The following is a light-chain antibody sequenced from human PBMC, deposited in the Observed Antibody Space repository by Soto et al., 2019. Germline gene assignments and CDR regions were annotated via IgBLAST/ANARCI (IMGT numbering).Light chain of an antibody. CDR1: NSDVGGYNY. J-gene: IGLJ1*01. Sequence: QSALTQPASVSGSPGQSITISCTGYNSDVGGYNYVSWYQQHPGKAPKLMIYEVSNRPSGVSNRFSGSKSGNTASLTISGLQAQDEADYYCSSYTRSSSLVFGTGAKLTVL. V-gene: IGLV2-14*01. CDR3: SSYTRSSSLV. CDR2: EVS.